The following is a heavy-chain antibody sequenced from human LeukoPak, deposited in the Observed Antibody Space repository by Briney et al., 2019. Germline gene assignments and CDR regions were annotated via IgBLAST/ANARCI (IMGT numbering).Heavy chain of an antibody. D-gene: IGHD6-13*01. Sequence: PSETLSLTCTVSGGSISSYYWSWIRQPPGKGLEWIGYIYYSGSTNYNPSLKSRVTISVDTSKNQFSLKLSSVTAADTAVYYCASLKQQLVGWFDPWGQGTLVTVSS. CDR1: GGSISSYY. CDR3: ASLKQQLVGWFDP. V-gene: IGHV4-59*12. J-gene: IGHJ5*02. CDR2: IYYSGST.